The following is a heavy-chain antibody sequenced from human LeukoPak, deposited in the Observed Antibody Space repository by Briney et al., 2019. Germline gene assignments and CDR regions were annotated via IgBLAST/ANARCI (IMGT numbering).Heavy chain of an antibody. Sequence: PSETLSLTCAVYGGSFSGYYWSWIRQPPGKGLEWIGYIHYSGSTNYNPSLQSRVTISVDTSRSHFSLKLSSATAADTAVYYCARSERLGPDFWGQGTLVTVSS. V-gene: IGHV4-59*01. CDR2: IHYSGST. CDR3: ARSERLGPDF. CDR1: GGSFSGYY. D-gene: IGHD1-1*01. J-gene: IGHJ4*02.